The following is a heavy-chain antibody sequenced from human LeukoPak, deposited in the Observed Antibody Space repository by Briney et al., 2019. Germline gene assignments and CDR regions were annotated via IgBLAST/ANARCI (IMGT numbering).Heavy chain of an antibody. Sequence: ASVKVSCKASGYIFTSYPMHWVRQAPGQGLEWMGIINPSGGSPGYAQRFQGRLIMTRDTSTSTVYMELSSLRYEDTAVYYCARDDSTFCGGDCFSNYCDHWGQGTLITVSS. CDR3: ARDDSTFCGGDCFSNYCDH. CDR1: GYIFTSYP. D-gene: IGHD2-21*02. CDR2: INPSGGSP. J-gene: IGHJ4*02. V-gene: IGHV1-46*01.